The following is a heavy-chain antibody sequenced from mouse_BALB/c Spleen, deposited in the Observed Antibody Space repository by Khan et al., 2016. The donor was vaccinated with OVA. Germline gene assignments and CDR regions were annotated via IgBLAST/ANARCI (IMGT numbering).Heavy chain of an antibody. J-gene: IGHJ2*01. D-gene: IGHD1-1*01. V-gene: IGHV1-7*01. CDR2: INPSTGYT. CDR3: SRSGLRYDFDY. Sequence: QVQLKQSGAELAKPGASVKMSCKASGYTFINYWILWIKQRPGQGLEWIGYINPSTGYTEYNQKFKDKATLTADISSSTAYMQLRSLTSEDSAVXYCSRSGLRYDFDYWGQGTTLTVSS. CDR1: GYTFINYW.